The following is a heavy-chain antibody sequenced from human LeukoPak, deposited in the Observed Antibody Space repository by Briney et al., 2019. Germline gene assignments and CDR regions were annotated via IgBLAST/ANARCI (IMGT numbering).Heavy chain of an antibody. CDR3: ARSEGDPKGNYYYMDV. CDR2: TYYRSKWYN. CDR1: GDSVSSNSAA. Sequence: SQTLSLTCAISGDSVSSNSAAWNWIRQSPSRGLEWLGRTYYRSKWYNDYAVSVKSRITINPDTSKNQFSLQLNSVTPEDTAVYYCARSEGDPKGNYYYMDVWGKGTTVTVSS. D-gene: IGHD2-21*01. J-gene: IGHJ6*03. V-gene: IGHV6-1*01.